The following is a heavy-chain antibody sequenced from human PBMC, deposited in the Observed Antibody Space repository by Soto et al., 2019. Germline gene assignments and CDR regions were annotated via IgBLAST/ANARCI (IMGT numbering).Heavy chain of an antibody. J-gene: IGHJ4*02. CDR3: AKARAQYYDFWSGYPVDY. CDR1: GFTFSSYA. V-gene: IGHV3-23*01. D-gene: IGHD3-3*01. CDR2: ISGSGGTT. Sequence: GGSLRLSCAASGFTFSSYAMSWVRQAPGKGLEWVSAISGSGGTTYYADSVKGRFTISRDNSKNTLYLQMNSLRAEDTAVYYCAKARAQYYDFWSGYPVDYWGQGTLVTVSS.